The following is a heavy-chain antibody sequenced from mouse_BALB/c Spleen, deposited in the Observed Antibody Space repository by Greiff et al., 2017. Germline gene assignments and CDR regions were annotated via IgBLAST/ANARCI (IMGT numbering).Heavy chain of an antibody. CDR2: IWTGGGT. J-gene: IGHJ3*01. CDR1: GFSLTSYD. D-gene: IGHD2-12*01. CDR3: VIYDRFAY. Sequence: VKLVESGPGLVAPSQSLSITCTVSGFSLTSYDISWIRQPPGKGLEWLGVIWTGGGTNYNSAFMSRLSISKDNSKSQVFLKMNSLQTDDTAIYYCVIYDRFAYWGQGTLVTVSA. V-gene: IGHV2-9-2*01.